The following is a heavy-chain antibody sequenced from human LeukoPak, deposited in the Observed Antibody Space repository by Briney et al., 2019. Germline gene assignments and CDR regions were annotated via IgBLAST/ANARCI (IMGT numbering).Heavy chain of an antibody. Sequence: GGSLRLSCAASGFTFDDYAMHWVRQAPGKGLEWVSGISWNSGSIGYADSVKGRFTISRDIAKNSLYLQMNSLRAEDTALYYCAKDQDRGSQNFDYWGQGTLVTVSS. D-gene: IGHD1-26*01. V-gene: IGHV3-9*01. J-gene: IGHJ4*02. CDR2: ISWNSGSI. CDR1: GFTFDDYA. CDR3: AKDQDRGSQNFDY.